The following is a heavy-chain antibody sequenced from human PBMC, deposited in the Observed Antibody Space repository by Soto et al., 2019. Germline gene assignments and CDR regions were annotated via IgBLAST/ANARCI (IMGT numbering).Heavy chain of an antibody. V-gene: IGHV5-51*01. CDR3: ARPKSWRVPADSETDAFDI. Sequence: GESLKISCKGSGYSFTSYWIGWVRQMPGKGLEWMGIIYPGDSDTRYSPSFQGQVTISADKSISTAYLQWSSLKASDTAMYYCARPKSWRVPADSETDAFDIWGQGTMVTVSS. CDR1: GYSFTSYW. D-gene: IGHD2-2*01. CDR2: IYPGDSDT. J-gene: IGHJ3*02.